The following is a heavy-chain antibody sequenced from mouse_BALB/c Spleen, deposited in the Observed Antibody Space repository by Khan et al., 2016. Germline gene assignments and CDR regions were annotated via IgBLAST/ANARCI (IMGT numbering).Heavy chain of an antibody. Sequence: EVKLEESGPSLVKPSQTLSFTCSVTGDSITSGYWNWIRKFPGNKLEYMGYISHSGSTYYNPSLKSRMSITRDTSKNQDYLLLNTVTTEDTATYYCAGYDGYFFDYWGQGTTLTVSS. CDR1: GDSITSGY. CDR3: AGYDGYFFDY. V-gene: IGHV3-8*02. D-gene: IGHD2-3*01. CDR2: ISHSGST. J-gene: IGHJ2*01.